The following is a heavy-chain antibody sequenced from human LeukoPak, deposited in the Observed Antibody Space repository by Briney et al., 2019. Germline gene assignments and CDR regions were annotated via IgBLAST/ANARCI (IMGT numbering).Heavy chain of an antibody. CDR1: GFTFDDYG. D-gene: IGHD3-10*01. CDR3: ATGSGTYYDS. V-gene: IGHV3-74*01. CDR2: INGDGSSS. Sequence: GGSLRLSCAASGFTFDDYGMSWVRQVPGKGLVWVSYINGDGSSSNYADSVKGRLTISRDNAKNTLYLQMNSLRAEDTAVYYCATGSGTYYDSWGQGTLVTVSS. J-gene: IGHJ4*02.